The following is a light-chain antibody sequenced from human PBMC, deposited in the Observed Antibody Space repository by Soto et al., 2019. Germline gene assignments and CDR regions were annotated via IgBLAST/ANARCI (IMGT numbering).Light chain of an antibody. J-gene: IGKJ1*01. CDR3: QQYKSYPWT. CDR1: QTISNF. Sequence: DIQMTQSPSTLSAFVGDSVAITGRASQTISNFLAWYQQKPGKAPKLLFYRASNLEGGVPSRFSGGGSGTEFTLTINSLQPDDSATYYCQQYKSYPWTFGPGTKV. CDR2: RAS. V-gene: IGKV1-5*03.